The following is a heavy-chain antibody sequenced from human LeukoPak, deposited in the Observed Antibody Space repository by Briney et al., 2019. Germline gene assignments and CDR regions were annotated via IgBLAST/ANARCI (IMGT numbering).Heavy chain of an antibody. D-gene: IGHD1-14*01. V-gene: IGHV3-9*01. CDR1: GFTFDDYA. CDR3: AKESLSEGEASYFDL. CDR2: ISWNSGSI. J-gene: IGHJ2*01. Sequence: PGRSLRLSCAASGFTFDDYAMHWVRQAPGKGLEWVSGISWNSGSIGYADSVKGRFTISRDNAKNSLYLQMNSLRAEDTALYYCAKESLSEGEASYFDLWGRGTLVTVSS.